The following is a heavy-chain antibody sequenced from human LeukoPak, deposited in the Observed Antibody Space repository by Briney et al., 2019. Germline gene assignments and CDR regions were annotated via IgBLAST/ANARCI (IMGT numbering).Heavy chain of an antibody. Sequence: SQTLSLTCAISGDSVSSNSAAWNWIRQSPSRGLEWLGRTYYRSKWYNDYAVSVKSRITINPDTTKNLFFLQLTSVTPEDTAVYYCARDSGYSSSWYSLDYWGQGTLVTVSS. V-gene: IGHV6-1*01. CDR1: GDSVSSNSAA. D-gene: IGHD6-13*01. J-gene: IGHJ4*02. CDR3: ARDSGYSSSWYSLDY. CDR2: TYYRSKWYN.